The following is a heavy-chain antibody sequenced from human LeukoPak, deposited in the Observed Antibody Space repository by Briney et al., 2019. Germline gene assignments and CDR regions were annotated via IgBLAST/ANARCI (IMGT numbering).Heavy chain of an antibody. D-gene: IGHD3-3*02. CDR3: ARDSSSFPNYFDY. V-gene: IGHV3-23*01. CDR2: ISRSGDST. Sequence: GGSLRLSCAASGFTFSNCSMSWIRQAPGKGLEWVSAISRSGDSTYYTDSVKRQFNNSRDNSKNALYLQMNSLRPEDTAVYFCARDSSSFPNYFDYWGQGTLVTVSS. J-gene: IGHJ4*02. CDR1: GFTFSNCS.